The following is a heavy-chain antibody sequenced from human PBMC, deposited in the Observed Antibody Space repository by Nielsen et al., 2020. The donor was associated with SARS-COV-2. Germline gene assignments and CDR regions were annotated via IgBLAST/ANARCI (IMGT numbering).Heavy chain of an antibody. D-gene: IGHD1-26*01. CDR1: GGSISSGSYY. CDR2: INHSGST. Sequence: GSLRLSCTVSGGSISSGSYYWSWIRQPPGKGLEWIGEINHSGSTNYNPSLKSRVTISVDTSKNQFSLKLSSVTAADTAVYYCARGRGSQDYWGQGTLVTVSS. CDR3: ARGRGSQDY. J-gene: IGHJ4*02. V-gene: IGHV4-39*07.